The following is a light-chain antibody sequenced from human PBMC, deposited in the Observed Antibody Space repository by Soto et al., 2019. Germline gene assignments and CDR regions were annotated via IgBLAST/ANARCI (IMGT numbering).Light chain of an antibody. CDR1: QRIGSH. CDR3: QQSYNSAVT. J-gene: IGKJ5*01. Sequence: DIQMTQSPSSLSASVGDTVTITCRASQRIGSHLNWYQQKPGKAPKFLIYSASSLQGGVPSRFSGSGSGTDFTLTINSLQLEDLATYYCQQSYNSAVTFGQGTRLEIK. CDR2: SAS. V-gene: IGKV1-39*01.